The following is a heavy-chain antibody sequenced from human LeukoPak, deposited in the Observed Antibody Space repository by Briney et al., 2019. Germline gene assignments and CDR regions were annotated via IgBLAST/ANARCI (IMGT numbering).Heavy chain of an antibody. J-gene: IGHJ6*03. D-gene: IGHD2-2*03. V-gene: IGHV3-30*02. CDR1: GFTFSSYG. Sequence: GGSLRLSCAASGFTFSSYGMHWVRQAPGKGLEWVAFIRYDGSNKYYADSVKGRFTISRDNSKNTLYLQMNSLRAEDTAVYYCAKDGGYCSSTSCHYYYYTDVWGKGTTVTVSS. CDR2: IRYDGSNK. CDR3: AKDGGYCSSTSCHYYYYTDV.